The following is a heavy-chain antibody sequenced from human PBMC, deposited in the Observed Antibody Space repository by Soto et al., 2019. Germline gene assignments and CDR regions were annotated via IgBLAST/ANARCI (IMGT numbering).Heavy chain of an antibody. D-gene: IGHD2-21*02. J-gene: IGHJ3*02. CDR1: GYTFTSYG. V-gene: IGHV1-18*01. CDR2: ISAYNGNT. Sequence: QVQLVQSGAEVKKPGASVKVSCKASGYTFTSYGISWVRQAPGQGLEWMGWISAYNGNTNYAQKIQGRVTMTTDTSTSTTYMALRSLRSDDTAVYYCASARSMVAVVTARDAFDIWGQGTMVTVSS. CDR3: ASARSMVAVVTARDAFDI.